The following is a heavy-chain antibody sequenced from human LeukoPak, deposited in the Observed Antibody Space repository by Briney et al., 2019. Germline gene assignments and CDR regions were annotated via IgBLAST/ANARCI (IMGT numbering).Heavy chain of an antibody. CDR2: ISDNGGRT. V-gene: IGHV3-23*01. J-gene: IGHJ4*02. D-gene: IGHD5-24*01. Sequence: GGSLRLSCAASGFTFSGYAMSWVRQAPGKGLEWVSTISDNGGRTYYADSVKGRFTISRDNAKNSLYLQMNSLRAEDTAIYYCTRVGYIDEGIDYWGQGTLVTVSS. CDR3: TRVGYIDEGIDY. CDR1: GFTFSGYA.